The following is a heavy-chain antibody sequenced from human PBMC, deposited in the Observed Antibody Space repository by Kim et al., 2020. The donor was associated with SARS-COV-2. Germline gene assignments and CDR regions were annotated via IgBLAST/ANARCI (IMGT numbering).Heavy chain of an antibody. CDR2: ISYDGSNK. J-gene: IGHJ6*02. D-gene: IGHD5-18*01. Sequence: GGSLRLSCAASGFTFSSYAMHWVRQAPGKGLEWVAVISYDGSNKYYADSVKGRFTISRDNSKNTLYLQMNSLRTEDTAVYYCARDQGTAMVYYYYGMDVWGQGTPVTVSS. CDR1: GFTFSSYA. CDR3: ARDQGTAMVYYYYGMDV. V-gene: IGHV3-30*04.